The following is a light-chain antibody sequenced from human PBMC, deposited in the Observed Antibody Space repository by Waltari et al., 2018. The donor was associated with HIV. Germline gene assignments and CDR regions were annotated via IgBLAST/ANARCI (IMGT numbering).Light chain of an antibody. J-gene: IGLJ3*02. V-gene: IGLV3-25*03. CDR2: KDI. CDR1: SLPNRY. Sequence: SYDLTQTPSVSVSPGQTARINCSRGSLPNRYSSWYRQKAGQAPVLLIYKDIARPSGIPERISGSESGTGVTLTISGVQAEDEGDYFCQSTDFDGTWVFGGGTKLTVL. CDR3: QSTDFDGTWV.